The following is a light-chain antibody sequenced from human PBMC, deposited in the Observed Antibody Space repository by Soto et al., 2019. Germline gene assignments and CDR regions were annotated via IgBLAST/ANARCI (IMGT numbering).Light chain of an antibody. CDR3: SSHSRSVGLEV. J-gene: IGLJ1*01. CDR2: EVT. V-gene: IGLV2-14*01. CDR1: SADVGNYDY. Sequence: QSALTQPASVSGSPGQSITISCTGTSADVGNYDYVSWYQHHPGKAPKLMIYEVTNRPSGVSNRFSGSKSGNTASLTISGLQAEDEAEYYCSSHSRSVGLEVFGTGTKLTVL.